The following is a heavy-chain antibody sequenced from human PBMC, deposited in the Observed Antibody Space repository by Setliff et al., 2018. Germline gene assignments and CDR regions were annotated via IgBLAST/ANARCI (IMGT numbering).Heavy chain of an antibody. CDR2: IGVYTGRT. CDR3: MRLVRFCSRTVCQRTSGDEA. V-gene: IGHV1-18*01. J-gene: IGHJ5*02. Sequence: ASVKVSCKASGYTFSESIVSWVRQAPGQGLEWMGWIGVYTGRTSSAQRFQGRVSLTTDESTNTAYLELRGLRSDDTAVYYCMRLVRFCSRTVCQRTSGDEAWGQGTLVTVSS. D-gene: IGHD3-3*01. CDR1: GYTFSESI.